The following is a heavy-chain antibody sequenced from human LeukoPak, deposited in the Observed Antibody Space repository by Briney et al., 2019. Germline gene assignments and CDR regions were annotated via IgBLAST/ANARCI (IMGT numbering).Heavy chain of an antibody. J-gene: IGHJ6*02. CDR3: AREGTAGYYVVDV. Sequence: PSETLSLTCTVSGGSISSYYWSWIRQPAGKGMEWVGRIYTSGSTNYNPSLKSRVTMSVDTSKIQFSLKLSSVAAADAAVYYCAREGTAGYYVVDVWGQGTTVTVSS. CDR1: GGSISSYY. CDR2: IYTSGST. V-gene: IGHV4-4*07.